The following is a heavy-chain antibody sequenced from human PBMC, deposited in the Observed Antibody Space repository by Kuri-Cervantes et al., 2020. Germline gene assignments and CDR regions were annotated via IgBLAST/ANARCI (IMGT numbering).Heavy chain of an antibody. D-gene: IGHD3-22*01. V-gene: IGHV3-53*01. CDR2: IYSGGRT. Sequence: GESLKISCAASGFTFEDYAMSWVHQAPGKGLEWVSVIYSGGRTDYADSVKGRFTISRDHSKNTLYLQMNSLRAEDTAVYYCARERYYDIGAFDIWGQGTMVTVSS. J-gene: IGHJ3*02. CDR3: ARERYYDIGAFDI. CDR1: GFTFEDYA.